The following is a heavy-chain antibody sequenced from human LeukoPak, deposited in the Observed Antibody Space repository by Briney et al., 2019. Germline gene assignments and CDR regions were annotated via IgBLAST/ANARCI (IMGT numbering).Heavy chain of an antibody. CDR3: ARYGSGAPDAFDV. V-gene: IGHV1-46*01. D-gene: IGHD3-10*01. Sequence: ASVTVSCKASGYIFTNYYIHWVRQAPGQGLEWMGIINPSGGATSSAQKFQGRVTMTRDTSTDTVYMELGSLRSEDTAMYYCARYGSGAPDAFDVWGQGTMVTVSS. CDR2: INPSGGAT. CDR1: GYIFTNYY. J-gene: IGHJ3*01.